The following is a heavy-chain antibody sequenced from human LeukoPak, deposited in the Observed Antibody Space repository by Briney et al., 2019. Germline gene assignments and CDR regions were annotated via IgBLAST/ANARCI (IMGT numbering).Heavy chain of an antibody. CDR2: ISSNSGIK. J-gene: IGHJ4*02. V-gene: IGHV3-48*04. D-gene: IGHD2-2*01. Sequence: GGSLRFSCGGSGFTFKSFSMHWVRQAPGKGLEWVSDISSNSGIKSYADSVKGRFTISRDNAKNSLYLQMNSLRAEDTAVYYCARVCSSASCYLGVRGDYWGQGTLVTVSS. CDR3: ARVCSSASCYLGVRGDY. CDR1: GFTFKSFS.